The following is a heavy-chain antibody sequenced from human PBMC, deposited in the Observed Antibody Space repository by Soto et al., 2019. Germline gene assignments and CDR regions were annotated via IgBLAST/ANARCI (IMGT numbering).Heavy chain of an antibody. J-gene: IGHJ4*02. CDR3: VTSRVSIAVAGETEYYFDY. D-gene: IGHD6-19*01. CDR1: GYTFTGYY. Sequence: ASVKVSCKASGYTFTGYYIHWVRQAPGQGLEWMGWVNPNSGGTNYAQKFQGWVTMTRDTSISTAYMELSRLRSDDTAVYYCVTSRVSIAVAGETEYYFDYWGQVTLVTVSS. V-gene: IGHV1-2*04. CDR2: VNPNSGGT.